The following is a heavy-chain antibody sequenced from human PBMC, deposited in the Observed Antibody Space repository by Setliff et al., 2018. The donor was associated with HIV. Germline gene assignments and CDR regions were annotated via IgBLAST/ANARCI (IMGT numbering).Heavy chain of an antibody. J-gene: IGHJ4*02. D-gene: IGHD5-18*01. CDR3: ARVGLPYNSGRLDQ. CDR2: IFHSGSP. CDR1: GGSIISSHW. Sequence: SETLSLTCTVSGGSIISSHWWSWVRQPPGKGLEWIGEIFHSGSPNYNPSLKSRLTISVDKSKNQFSLKLISVTAADTAVYYCARVGLPYNSGRLDQWGQGSLVTVS. V-gene: IGHV4-4*02.